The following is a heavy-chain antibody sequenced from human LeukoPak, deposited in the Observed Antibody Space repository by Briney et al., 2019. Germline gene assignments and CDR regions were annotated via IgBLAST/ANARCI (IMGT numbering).Heavy chain of an antibody. J-gene: IGHJ4*02. V-gene: IGHV4-38-2*02. D-gene: IGHD3-3*01. Sequence: SETLSLTCTVSGYSISSGYYWGWIRRPPGKGLEWIGSIYHSGSTYYNPSLKSRVTISVDTSKNQFSLKLSSVTAADTAVYYCARLFWSGYYNYFDYWGQGTLVTVSS. CDR2: IYHSGST. CDR3: ARLFWSGYYNYFDY. CDR1: GYSISSGYY.